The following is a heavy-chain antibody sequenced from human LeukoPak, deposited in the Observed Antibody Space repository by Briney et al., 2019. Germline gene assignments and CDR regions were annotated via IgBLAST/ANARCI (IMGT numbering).Heavy chain of an antibody. J-gene: IGHJ4*02. CDR1: GYTFTSYL. Sequence: ASVKVPCTTSGYTFTSYLITWVRQAPGQGLEWMGWISPYNGNTNYLQKYQGRVTMSTDTSTTTAYMDLRNLKFDDTAVYYCARAVDYHDSSGYYYPIDHWGQGTLVTVSS. CDR3: ARAVDYHDSSGYYYPIDH. D-gene: IGHD3-22*01. V-gene: IGHV1-18*01. CDR2: ISPYNGNT.